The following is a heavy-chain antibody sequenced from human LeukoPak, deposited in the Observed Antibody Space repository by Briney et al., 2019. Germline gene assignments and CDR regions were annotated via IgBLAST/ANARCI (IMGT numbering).Heavy chain of an antibody. CDR2: IYYSGST. Sequence: SETLSLTCTVSGGSISSSSYYWGWIRQPPGKGLEWIGSIYYSGSTYYNPSLKGRVTISVDTSKNQFSLKLSSVTAADTAVYYCARIGARAVVVINLIHAFDIWGQGTMVAVSS. D-gene: IGHD3-22*01. J-gene: IGHJ3*02. CDR3: ARIGARAVVVINLIHAFDI. V-gene: IGHV4-39*07. CDR1: GGSISSSSYY.